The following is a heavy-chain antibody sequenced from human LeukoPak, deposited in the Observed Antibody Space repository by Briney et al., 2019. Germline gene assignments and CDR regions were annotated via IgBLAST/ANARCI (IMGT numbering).Heavy chain of an antibody. D-gene: IGHD6-19*01. CDR1: GGSISNYY. CDR3: ARRTDYSGWYYFDH. Sequence: SETLSLTCTVSGGSISNYYWTWIRQPPGKGLEWITSIYSSGSTSYNPSLKSRVTISVDTSKNQFSLKLRSVTAADTAAYYCARRTDYSGWYYFDHWGQGILVTVSS. CDR2: IYSSGST. V-gene: IGHV4-59*01. J-gene: IGHJ4*02.